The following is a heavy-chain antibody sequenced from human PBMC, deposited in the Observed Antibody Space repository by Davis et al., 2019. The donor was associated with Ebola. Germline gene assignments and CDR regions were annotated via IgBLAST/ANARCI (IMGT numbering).Heavy chain of an antibody. D-gene: IGHD6-25*01. CDR2: ISYDGSNK. Sequence: GESLKISCAASGFTFSSYGMHWVRQAPGKGLEWVAVISYDGSNKYYADSVKGRFTISRDNSKNTLYLQMNSLRAEDTAVYYCATWGGSDYWGQGTLVTVSS. V-gene: IGHV3-30*03. CDR1: GFTFSSYG. J-gene: IGHJ4*02. CDR3: ATWGGSDY.